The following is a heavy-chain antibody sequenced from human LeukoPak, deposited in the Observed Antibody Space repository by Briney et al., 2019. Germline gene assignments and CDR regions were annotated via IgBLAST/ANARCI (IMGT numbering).Heavy chain of an antibody. CDR1: GFTFSSYE. J-gene: IGHJ3*02. CDR2: ISSSGSTI. D-gene: IGHD5-24*01. Sequence: GSLRLSCAASGFTFSSYEMNWVRQAPGKGLEWVSYISSSGSTIYYADSVKGRFTISRDNAKNSLYLQMNSLRAEDTAVYYCASESDGSDAFDIWGQGTMVTVSS. CDR3: ASESDGSDAFDI. V-gene: IGHV3-48*03.